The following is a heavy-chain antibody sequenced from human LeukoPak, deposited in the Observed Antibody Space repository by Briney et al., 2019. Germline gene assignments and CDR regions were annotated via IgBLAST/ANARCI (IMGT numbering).Heavy chain of an antibody. J-gene: IGHJ5*02. D-gene: IGHD2-2*01. CDR1: GGSFSGYY. Sequence: SETLSLTCAVYGGSFSGYYWSWIRQPPGKGLEWIGEINHSGSTNYNPSLKSRVTISVDTSKNQFSLKLSSVTAADTAVYYCARGHGDIVVVPAARGKNWFDPWGQGTLVTVSS. CDR2: INHSGST. CDR3: ARGHGDIVVVPAARGKNWFDP. V-gene: IGHV4-34*01.